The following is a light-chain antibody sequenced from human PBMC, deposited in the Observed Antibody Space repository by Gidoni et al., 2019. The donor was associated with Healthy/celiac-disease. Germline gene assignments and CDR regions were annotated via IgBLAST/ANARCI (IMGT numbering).Light chain of an antibody. V-gene: IGLV2-14*01. Sequence: SALTQPASVSRSPGQAITISCTGTSSDVGGYNYVSCYQQHPGKAPKLMIYDVSIRPSGVSNRFSGSKSGNTASLTISGLQAEDEADYYCSAYTSSSLGVFGGGTKLTVL. CDR3: SAYTSSSLGV. J-gene: IGLJ3*02. CDR2: DVS. CDR1: SSDVGGYNY.